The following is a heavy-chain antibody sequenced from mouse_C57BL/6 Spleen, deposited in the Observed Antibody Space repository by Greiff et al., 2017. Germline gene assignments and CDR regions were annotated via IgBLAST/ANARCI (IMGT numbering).Heavy chain of an antibody. CDR1: GFSLTSYG. CDR2: IWSGGST. CDR3: ARKGWDDYAMDY. Sequence: VQVVESGPGLVQPSQSLSITCTVSGFSLTSYGVHWVRQSPGKGLEWLGVIWSGGSTDYNAAFISRLSISKDNSKSQVFFKMNSLQADDTAIYYCARKGWDDYAMDYGGQGTSVTVSS. D-gene: IGHD4-1*01. J-gene: IGHJ4*01. V-gene: IGHV2-2*01.